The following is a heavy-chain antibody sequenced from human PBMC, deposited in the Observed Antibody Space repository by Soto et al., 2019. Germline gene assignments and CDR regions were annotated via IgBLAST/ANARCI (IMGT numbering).Heavy chain of an antibody. CDR3: ARYTYYVSRRWEWFDP. V-gene: IGHV4-4*02. J-gene: IGHJ5*02. D-gene: IGHD3-22*01. Sequence: QVQLQQSGPGLVKPSGTLSLTCAVSGVSIGSSNWWSWVRQPPGKGLEWIGEIYHSGSTNYNPSLKGRVNISVHKSKNQFSLRLSSVTAADTSVYYCARYTYYVSRRWEWFDPSGHRPLVTVSS. CDR1: GVSIGSSNW. CDR2: IYHSGST.